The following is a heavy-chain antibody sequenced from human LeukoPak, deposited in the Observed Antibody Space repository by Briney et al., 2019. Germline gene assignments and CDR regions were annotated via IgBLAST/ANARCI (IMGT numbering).Heavy chain of an antibody. Sequence: PGGSLRLSCAASGFTFSSYVMSWVRQAPGKGLEWVSGISGRGSSTYYADSVKGRFTISRDNSKNTLYLQMNSLRAEDTAVYYSARKAGLSFDYWGQGTLVTVSS. V-gene: IGHV3-23*01. CDR1: GFTFSSYV. CDR2: ISGRGSST. CDR3: ARKAGLSFDY. D-gene: IGHD3-16*01. J-gene: IGHJ4*02.